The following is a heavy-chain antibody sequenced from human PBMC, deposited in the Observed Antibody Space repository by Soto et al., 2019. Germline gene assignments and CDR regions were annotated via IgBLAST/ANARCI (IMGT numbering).Heavy chain of an antibody. V-gene: IGHV4-30-2*01. CDR1: GGSISSGGYS. Sequence: QLQLQESGSGLVKPSQTLSLTCAVSGGSISSGGYSWSWIRQPPGKGLEWIGYIYHSGSTYYNPSRKSRVTISVDRSKNQFSLKLSSVTAADTAVYYCARANFGVVYYFDYWGQGTLVTVSS. D-gene: IGHD3-3*01. CDR2: IYHSGST. CDR3: ARANFGVVYYFDY. J-gene: IGHJ4*02.